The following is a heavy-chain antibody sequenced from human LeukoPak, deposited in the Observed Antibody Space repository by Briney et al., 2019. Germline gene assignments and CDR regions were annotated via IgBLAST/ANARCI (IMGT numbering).Heavy chain of an antibody. V-gene: IGHV1-18*01. CDR2: ISAYNGNT. J-gene: IGHJ4*02. D-gene: IGHD3-22*01. CDR3: ARLCYYDSSGYYPYYFDY. Sequence: GASVKVSCKASGYTFTSYGISWVRQAPGQGLEWMGWISAYNGNTNYAQKLQGRVTMTTDTSTSTAYMELRSLRSDDTAVYYCARLCYYDSSGYYPYYFDYWGQGTLVTVSS. CDR1: GYTFTSYG.